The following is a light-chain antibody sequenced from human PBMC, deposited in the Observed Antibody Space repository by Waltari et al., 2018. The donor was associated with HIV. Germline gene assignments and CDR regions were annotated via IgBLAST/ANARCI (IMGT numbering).Light chain of an antibody. CDR3: QHLNSYPPFT. J-gene: IGKJ3*01. CDR2: AAS. CDR1: QAIRNA. Sequence: DIQMTQSPSSLSASVGDRVAITCRASQAIRNALGWYQQKPGEAPKRLIYAASSLPSWVPSRFSGSGSGTEFTLTIRSLQPEDFATYYCQHLNSYPPFTFGPGTTVD. V-gene: IGKV1-17*01.